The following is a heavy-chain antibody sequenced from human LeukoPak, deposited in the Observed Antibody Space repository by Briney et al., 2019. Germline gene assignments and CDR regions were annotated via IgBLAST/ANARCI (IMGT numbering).Heavy chain of an antibody. V-gene: IGHV3-33*01. CDR2: IWYDGSNK. Sequence: GGSLRLSCAASGFTFSSYGMYWVRHAPGKGLEWVAVIWYDGSNKYYADSVKGRFTISRDNSKNTLYLQMNSLRAEDTAVYYCARDRDRYDILTGYHYWGQGTLVTVSS. CDR3: ARDRDRYDILTGYHY. J-gene: IGHJ4*02. D-gene: IGHD3-9*01. CDR1: GFTFSSYG.